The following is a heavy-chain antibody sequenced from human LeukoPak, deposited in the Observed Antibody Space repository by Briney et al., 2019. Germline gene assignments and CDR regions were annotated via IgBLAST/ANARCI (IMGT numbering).Heavy chain of an antibody. CDR2: IYYSGST. V-gene: IGHV4-59*12. D-gene: IGHD3-3*01. CDR3: ARGINKLYYDFWSGYDY. J-gene: IGHJ4*02. CDR1: GGSISGYY. Sequence: SETLSLTCTVSGGSISGYYWSWIRQPPGKGLEWIGYIYYSGSTNYNPSLKSRVTISVDTSKNQFSLKLSSVTAADTAVYYCARGINKLYYDFWSGYDYWGQGTLVTVSS.